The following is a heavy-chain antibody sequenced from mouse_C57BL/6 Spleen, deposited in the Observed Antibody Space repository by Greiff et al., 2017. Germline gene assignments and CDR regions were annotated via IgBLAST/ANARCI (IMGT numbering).Heavy chain of an antibody. CDR1: GYSFTSYW. D-gene: IGHD1-1*01. V-gene: IGHV1-59*01. J-gene: IGHJ1*03. CDR2: IDPSDSST. CDR3: AGYGSSHWYFEV. Sequence: QVQLQQPGAELVRPGTSVTLSCTASGYSFTSYWMHWVKQRPGQGLEWIGVIDPSDSSTNYNPKFKGKATLTVDTSSSTAYMQHSRLTSEAAAVYYAAGYGSSHWYFEVWGTGTTVTVSS.